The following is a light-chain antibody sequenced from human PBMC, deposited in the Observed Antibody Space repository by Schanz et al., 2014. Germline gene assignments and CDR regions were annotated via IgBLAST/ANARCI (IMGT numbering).Light chain of an antibody. CDR1: SSNIGNNY. Sequence: QSVLTQPPSVSAAPGQRVTISCSGTSSNIGNNYVSWYQHFPGTAPRLLMYDNNKRPSGTPDRFSGSKSGTSATLGITGLQTGDEADYYSATWDTNLSVVVFGGGTKLTVL. V-gene: IGLV1-51*01. J-gene: IGLJ2*01. CDR2: DNN. CDR3: ATWDTNLSVVV.